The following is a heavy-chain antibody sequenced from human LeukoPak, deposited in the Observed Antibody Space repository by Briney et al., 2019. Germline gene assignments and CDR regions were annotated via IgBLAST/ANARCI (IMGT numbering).Heavy chain of an antibody. D-gene: IGHD2-2*01. CDR3: ARHERCSSINCIYNWFDP. Sequence: ETLSLTCVLPRGSTSSSSYYWGWVRQPPGDGLGWLGWIFYIGSTYYNPSLKSRVTISVDTSKNQFSLKMSSVTAADTAVYYCARHERCSSINCIYNWFDPWGQGTLVIVSS. J-gene: IGHJ5*02. CDR1: RGSTSSSSYY. V-gene: IGHV4-39*01. CDR2: IFYIGST.